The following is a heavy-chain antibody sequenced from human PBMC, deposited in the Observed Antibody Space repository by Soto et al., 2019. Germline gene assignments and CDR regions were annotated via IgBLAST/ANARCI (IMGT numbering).Heavy chain of an antibody. V-gene: IGHV3-23*01. CDR2: ISGSGGST. Sequence: GGSLRLSCAASGFTFSSYAMSWVRQAPGKGLEWVSAISGSGGSTYYADSVKGRFTISRDNSKNTLYLQMNSLRAEDTAVYYCAKDRGVPFWSGYYRGGGCFDYWGQGTLVTVSS. CDR3: AKDRGVPFWSGYYRGGGCFDY. J-gene: IGHJ4*02. D-gene: IGHD3-3*01. CDR1: GFTFSSYA.